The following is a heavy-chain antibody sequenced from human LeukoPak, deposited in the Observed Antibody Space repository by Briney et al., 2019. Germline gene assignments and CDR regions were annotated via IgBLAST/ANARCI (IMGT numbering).Heavy chain of an antibody. CDR1: GYRFTSLY. V-gene: IGHV1-2*02. CDR2: INPNSGDT. Sequence: ASVKVSCKASGYRFTSLYVHWVRQAPGQGPEWMGWINPNSGDTQYAQKFEGRVTMTRDTSITTACMELSGLTSDDTAVYYCAREPPAYCGFDCYVLGYWGQGTLVTVSS. CDR3: AREPPAYCGFDCYVLGY. D-gene: IGHD2-21*02. J-gene: IGHJ4*02.